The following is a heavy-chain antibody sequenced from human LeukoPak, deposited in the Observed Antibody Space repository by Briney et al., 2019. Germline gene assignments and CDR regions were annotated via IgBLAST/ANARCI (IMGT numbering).Heavy chain of an antibody. J-gene: IGHJ4*02. CDR1: GGSISSSSYY. CDR2: IYYSGST. V-gene: IGHV4-39*07. D-gene: IGHD5-12*01. CDR3: AANSGSYYFDY. Sequence: SETLSLNCNVSGGSISSSSYYWGWIRQPPGKGLEWIGSIYYSGSTYYNPSLKSRVTISVDTSKNQFSLKLSSVTAADTAVYYCAANSGSYYFDYWGQGTLVTVSS.